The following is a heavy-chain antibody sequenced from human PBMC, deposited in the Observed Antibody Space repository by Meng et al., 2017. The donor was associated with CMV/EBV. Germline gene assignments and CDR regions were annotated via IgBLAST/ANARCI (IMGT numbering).Heavy chain of an antibody. Sequence: QVQLQQWGAGLLKPSETLSLTCAVYGGSFSGYYWSWIRQPPGKGLEWIGEINHSGSTNYNPSLKRRVTISVDTSKNQFSLKLSSVTAADTAVYYCARGGIAAAGPFDYWGQGTLVTVSS. V-gene: IGHV4-34*01. CDR1: GGSFSGYY. CDR2: INHSGST. CDR3: ARGGIAAAGPFDY. D-gene: IGHD6-13*01. J-gene: IGHJ4*02.